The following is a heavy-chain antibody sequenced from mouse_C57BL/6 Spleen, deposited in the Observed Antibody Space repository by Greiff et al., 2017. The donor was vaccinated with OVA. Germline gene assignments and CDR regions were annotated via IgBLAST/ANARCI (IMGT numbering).Heavy chain of an antibody. V-gene: IGHV5-9*01. CDR1: GFTFSSYT. J-gene: IGHJ4*01. CDR2: ISGGGGNT. CDR3: ARPIYYGNYGYAMDY. D-gene: IGHD2-1*01. Sequence: EVQVVESGGGLVKPGGSLKLSCAASGFTFSSYTMSWVRQTPEKRLEWVATISGGGGNTYYPDSVKGRFTISRDNSKNTLYLQMSSLRSEDTALYYCARPIYYGNYGYAMDYWGQGTSVTVSS.